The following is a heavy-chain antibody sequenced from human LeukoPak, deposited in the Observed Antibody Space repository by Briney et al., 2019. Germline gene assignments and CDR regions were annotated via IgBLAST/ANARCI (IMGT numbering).Heavy chain of an antibody. CDR2: INHSGST. J-gene: IGHJ6*02. V-gene: IGHV4-34*01. CDR1: GGSFSGYY. CDR3: ARDHRSGYSYGYYCYYGMDV. Sequence: SETLSLTCAVYGGSFSGYYWSWIRQPPGKGLEWIGEINHSGSTNYNPSLKSRVTISVDTSKNQFSLKLSSVTAADTAVYYCARDHRSGYSYGYYCYYGMDVWGQGTTVTVSS. D-gene: IGHD5-18*01.